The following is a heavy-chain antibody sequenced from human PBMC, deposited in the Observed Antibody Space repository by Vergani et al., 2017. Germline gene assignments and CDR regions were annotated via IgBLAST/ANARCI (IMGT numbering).Heavy chain of an antibody. CDR2: IQFDGSNQ. CDR1: GFTLSNYD. Sequence: QVQLVESGGGVVQRGGSLRLSCATSGFTLSNYDMQWIRQGPGKGLEFVAFIQFDGSNQYYADSVKGRFTLSRDFSKNTLYLQMNSLRTDDTATYYCAKHFRGVGIDYCCQGTQVIVSS. D-gene: IGHD1-26*01. J-gene: IGHJ4*02. CDR3: AKHFRGVGIDY. V-gene: IGHV3-30*02.